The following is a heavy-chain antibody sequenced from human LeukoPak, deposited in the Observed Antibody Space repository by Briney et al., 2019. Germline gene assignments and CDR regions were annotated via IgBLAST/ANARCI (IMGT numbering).Heavy chain of an antibody. CDR3: ARGPVEMATNEYFQH. Sequence: ASVKVSCKASGYTFTSYYMHWVRQAPGRGLEWMGIINPSGGSPSYAQKFQGRVTMTRDTSTSTVYMELSSLRSEDTAVYYCARGPVEMATNEYFQHWGQGTLVTVSS. CDR2: INPSGGSP. D-gene: IGHD5-24*01. CDR1: GYTFTSYY. V-gene: IGHV1-46*01. J-gene: IGHJ1*01.